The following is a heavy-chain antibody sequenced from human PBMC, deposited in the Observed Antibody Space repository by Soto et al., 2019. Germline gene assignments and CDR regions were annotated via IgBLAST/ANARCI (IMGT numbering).Heavy chain of an antibody. V-gene: IGHV1-69*13. CDR1: GGTFSSYA. D-gene: IGHD2-2*01. CDR2: IIPIFDTA. CDR3: ARHDCISSSCYYYYYYGMDV. J-gene: IGHJ6*02. Sequence: SVKVSCKASGGTFSSYAISWVLQAPGQGLEWMGGIIPIFDTANYAQNFQGRVTITADEYTSTAYMELSSLRSEDTAVYYCARHDCISSSCYYYYYYGMDVWGQGTTVTVSS.